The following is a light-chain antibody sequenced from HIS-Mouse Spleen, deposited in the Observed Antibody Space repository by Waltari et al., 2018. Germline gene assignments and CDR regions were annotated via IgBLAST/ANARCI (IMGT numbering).Light chain of an antibody. Sequence: EIVMTQSPATLSVSPGERATLSCRASQRVSSNLAWYQQKPGQAPRLLIYGASTRATGIPARFSGSGSGTEFTLTISSMQSEDFAVYYCQQYNNWSLTFGGGTKVEIK. CDR1: QRVSSN. CDR3: QQYNNWSLT. V-gene: IGKV3-15*01. CDR2: GAS. J-gene: IGKJ4*01.